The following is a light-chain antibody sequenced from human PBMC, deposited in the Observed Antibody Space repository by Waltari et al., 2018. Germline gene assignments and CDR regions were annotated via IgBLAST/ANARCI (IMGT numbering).Light chain of an antibody. J-gene: IGKJ1*01. V-gene: IGKV2-28*01. CDR2: LVS. CDR1: QSLLHSSGNTF. Sequence: DIVMTQSPLSLSVTTGEPASISCRSSQSLLHSSGNTFLDWYLQKPGQSPQLLIYLVSNRASGVPDRFSGSGSGTDFTLKSSRVEAEDVGVYFCMQARQTPWTFGQGTKVEIK. CDR3: MQARQTPWT.